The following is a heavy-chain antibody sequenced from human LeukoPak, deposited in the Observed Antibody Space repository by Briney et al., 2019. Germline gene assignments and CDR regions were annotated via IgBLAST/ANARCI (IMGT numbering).Heavy chain of an antibody. CDR3: ARRELGILYYFDY. J-gene: IGHJ4*02. CDR1: GYSFTSYW. Sequence: GESLKISCKGSGYSFTSYWIGWVRQMPGKGLEWMGIIYPSDSDTTYSPSFQGQVTISADKSISTAYLQWSSLKVSDTAIYYCARRELGILYYFDYWGQGTLVTVSS. V-gene: IGHV5-51*01. CDR2: IYPSDSDT. D-gene: IGHD7-27*01.